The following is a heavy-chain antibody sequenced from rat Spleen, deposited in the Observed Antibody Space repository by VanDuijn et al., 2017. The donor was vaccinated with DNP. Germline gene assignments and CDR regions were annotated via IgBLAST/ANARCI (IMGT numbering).Heavy chain of an antibody. V-gene: IGHV6-6*01. CDR3: VWIHPTGDC. CDR1: GFTITTAW. CDR2: IKPKSDNYAT. Sequence: EVQVLESGGGLVRPGNSLKLSCATSGFTITTAWMYWYRQFPEKRLEWVARIKPKSDNYATDYTESVKGRLTISRDDSKSSIYLQMNNLKEEDTAIYYCVWIHPTGDCWGHGVMVTVSS. D-gene: IGHD1-9*01. J-gene: IGHJ2*01.